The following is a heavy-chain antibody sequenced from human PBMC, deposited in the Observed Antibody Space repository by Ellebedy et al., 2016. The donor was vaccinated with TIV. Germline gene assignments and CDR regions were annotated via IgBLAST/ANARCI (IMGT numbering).Heavy chain of an antibody. V-gene: IGHV6-1*01. D-gene: IGHD3-22*01. J-gene: IGHJ2*01. Sequence: SQTLSLTCAISGDSVSSNSAAWNWLRQSPSRGLEWLGRTYYRSKWYNDYAVSVKSRITINPDTSKNQFSLQLNSVTPEDTAVYYCARDYYDISGYHWYFDLWGRGTLVTVSS. CDR1: GDSVSSNSAA. CDR3: ARDYYDISGYHWYFDL. CDR2: TYYRSKWYN.